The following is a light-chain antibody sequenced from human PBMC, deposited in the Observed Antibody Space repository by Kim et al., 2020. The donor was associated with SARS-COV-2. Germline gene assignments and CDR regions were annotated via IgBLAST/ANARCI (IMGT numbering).Light chain of an antibody. CDR1: SLRRFY. V-gene: IGLV3-19*01. Sequence: LGQEVRITCQGDSLRRFYASWYQQRPGQAPRLVIYGKNSRPSGIPDRFSGSTSGNTAVLTITGAQAEDEADYYCNSRDSSDNHRDVFGAGTKVTVL. CDR2: GKN. J-gene: IGLJ1*01. CDR3: NSRDSSDNHRDV.